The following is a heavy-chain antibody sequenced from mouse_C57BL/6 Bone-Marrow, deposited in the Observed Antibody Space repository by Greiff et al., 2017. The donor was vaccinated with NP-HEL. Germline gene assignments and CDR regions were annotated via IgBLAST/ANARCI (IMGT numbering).Heavy chain of an antibody. Sequence: QVQLQQPGAELVKPGASVKLSCKASGYTFTSYWMHWVKQRPGQGLEWIGMIHPNSGSTNYNEKFKSKATLTVDKSSSTAYMQLSSLTSEDSAVYYCAISWYYGSSPYYAMDYWGQGTSVTVSS. V-gene: IGHV1-64*01. D-gene: IGHD1-1*01. J-gene: IGHJ4*01. CDR2: IHPNSGST. CDR3: AISWYYGSSPYYAMDY. CDR1: GYTFTSYW.